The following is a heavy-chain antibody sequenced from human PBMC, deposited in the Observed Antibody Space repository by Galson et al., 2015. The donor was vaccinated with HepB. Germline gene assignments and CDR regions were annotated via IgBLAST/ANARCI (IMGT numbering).Heavy chain of an antibody. CDR3: ARDRSGSGWYRGGFDI. D-gene: IGHD6-19*01. CDR2: ISSQGVST. Sequence: SLRLSCAASGFTFSSYAIDWVRQAPGKGLEYVSGISSQGVSTYYANSVKGRFTISRDNSKNTVYLQMGSLRAEDMAVYYCARDRSGSGWYRGGFDIWGQGTVVTVSS. V-gene: IGHV3-64*01. CDR1: GFTFSSYA. J-gene: IGHJ3*02.